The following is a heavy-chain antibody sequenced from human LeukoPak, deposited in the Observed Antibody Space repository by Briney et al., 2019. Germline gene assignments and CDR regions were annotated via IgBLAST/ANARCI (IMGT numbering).Heavy chain of an antibody. J-gene: IGHJ4*02. Sequence: SVKVSCKASGGTFSSYAISWVRQAPGQGLEWMGGIIPIFGTANYAQKFQGRVTITADESTSTAYMELSSLRSDDTAVYYCARDVGYSSLIFDYWGQGTLVTVSS. D-gene: IGHD6-19*01. V-gene: IGHV1-69*13. CDR1: GGTFSSYA. CDR3: ARDVGYSSLIFDY. CDR2: IIPIFGTA.